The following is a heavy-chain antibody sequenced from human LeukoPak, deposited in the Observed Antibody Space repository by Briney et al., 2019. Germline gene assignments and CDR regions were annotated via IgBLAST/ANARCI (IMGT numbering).Heavy chain of an antibody. CDR1: GGSFSGYI. CDR2: ISHNGKN. CDR3: ARLAKCTSTCRGKYWYFDV. Sequence: SETLSLTCAVYGGSFSGYIWGWIRQAPGKGLEWIGEISHNGKNTHSPSRKSRVTTSLDTAKNQFSLQLNSVTAADTAVYYCARLAKCTSTCRGKYWYFDVWGRGTLVTVSS. V-gene: IGHV4-34*01. D-gene: IGHD2-8*01. J-gene: IGHJ2*01.